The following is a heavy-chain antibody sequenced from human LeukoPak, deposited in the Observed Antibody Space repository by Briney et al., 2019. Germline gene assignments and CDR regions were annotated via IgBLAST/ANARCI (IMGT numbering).Heavy chain of an antibody. D-gene: IGHD3-10*01. Sequence: GGSLRLSCAASRFTFSSYAMSWVRQAPGKGLEWVSAISGSGGSTYYADSVKGRFTISRDNSRNTLYLQMNSLRAEDTAVYYCAKDFGGAGSYYCPFDYWGQGTLVTVSS. CDR3: AKDFGGAGSYYCPFDY. J-gene: IGHJ4*02. CDR2: ISGSGGST. V-gene: IGHV3-23*01. CDR1: RFTFSSYA.